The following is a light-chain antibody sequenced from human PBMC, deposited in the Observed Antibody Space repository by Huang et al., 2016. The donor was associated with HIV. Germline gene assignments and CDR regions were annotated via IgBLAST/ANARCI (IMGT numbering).Light chain of an antibody. CDR2: LAS. CDR1: QTLLHRKGNNY. V-gene: IGKV2-28*01. Sequence: DIWMTQSPLSLSVPPGEPASISCRFSQTLLHRKGNNYLNWYLQKPGQSPQLLIYLASSRASGIPDRFNGSGSGTDFTLKISRVEAEDVGVYYCMQALQTPLTFGGGTKVEVK. J-gene: IGKJ4*01. CDR3: MQALQTPLT.